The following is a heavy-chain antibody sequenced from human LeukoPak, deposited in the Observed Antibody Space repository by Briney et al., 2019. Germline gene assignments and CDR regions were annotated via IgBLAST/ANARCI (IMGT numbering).Heavy chain of an antibody. D-gene: IGHD3-22*01. V-gene: IGHV3-23*01. CDR2: ISGSGGSA. Sequence: GGSLRLSCAASGFTFSSYAMSWVRQAPGKGLEWVSAISGSGGSAYYADSVKGRFTISRDNSKNTLYLQMNSLRAEDTAVYYCAKWAGYYDSSGYNYWGQGTLVTVSS. J-gene: IGHJ4*02. CDR3: AKWAGYYDSSGYNY. CDR1: GFTFSSYA.